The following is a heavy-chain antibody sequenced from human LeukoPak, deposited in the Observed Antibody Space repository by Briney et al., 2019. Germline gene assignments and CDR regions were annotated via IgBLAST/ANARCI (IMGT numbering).Heavy chain of an antibody. CDR3: ARQDTMIGFDY. D-gene: IGHD3-22*01. CDR2: INPSGGST. V-gene: IGHV1-46*01. CDR1: GYTFTGYY. J-gene: IGHJ4*02. Sequence: ASVKVSCKASGYTFTGYYMHWVRQAPGRGLEWMGIINPSGGSTSYAQKFQGRVTMTRDTSTSTVYMELSSLRSEDTAVYYCARQDTMIGFDYWGQGTLVTVSS.